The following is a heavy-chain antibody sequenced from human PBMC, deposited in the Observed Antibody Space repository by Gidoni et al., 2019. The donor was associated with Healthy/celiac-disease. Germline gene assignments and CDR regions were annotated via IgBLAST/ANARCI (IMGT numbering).Heavy chain of an antibody. CDR1: GFTFSSYS. CDR2: ISSSSSYI. D-gene: IGHD3-22*01. J-gene: IGHJ3*02. Sequence: EVQLVESGGGLVKPGGSLRLSCAASGFTFSSYSMNWVRQAPGKGLGWGSSISSSSSYIYYADSVKGRFTISRDNAKNSLYLQMNSLRAEDTAVYYCAREIPEPSYYDRKSRNAFDIWGQGTMVTVSS. CDR3: AREIPEPSYYDRKSRNAFDI. V-gene: IGHV3-21*01.